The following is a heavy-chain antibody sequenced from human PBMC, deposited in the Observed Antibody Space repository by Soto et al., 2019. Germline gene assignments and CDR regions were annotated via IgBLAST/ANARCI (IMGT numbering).Heavy chain of an antibody. J-gene: IGHJ6*02. D-gene: IGHD4-17*01. CDR3: ARVTVTTLGYYYYYGMDV. V-gene: IGHV1-18*01. CDR1: GYTFTSYG. CDR2: ISAYNGNT. Sequence: ASVKVSCKASGYTFTSYGISWVRQAPGQGLEWMGWISAYNGNTNYAQKLQGRVTMTTDTSTSIAYMELRSLRSDDTAVYYCARVTVTTLGYYYYYGMDVWGQGTKVTVSS.